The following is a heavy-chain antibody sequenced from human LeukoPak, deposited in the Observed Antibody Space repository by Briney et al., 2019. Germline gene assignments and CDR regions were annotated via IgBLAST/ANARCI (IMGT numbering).Heavy chain of an antibody. CDR2: IYYSGST. J-gene: IGHJ6*03. CDR1: GGTLSSTPYY. D-gene: IGHD3-22*01. V-gene: IGHV4-39*01. Sequence: SETLSLTCPVSGGTLSSTPYYWGGIRQSPGKGLEGFGCIYYSGSTYYNPSLKGRVTISVDTSKNQYSLKLSSVTAADTPVYYCARQERSSRGTGNYYMDVWGKGTTVTVSS. CDR3: ARQERSSRGTGNYYMDV.